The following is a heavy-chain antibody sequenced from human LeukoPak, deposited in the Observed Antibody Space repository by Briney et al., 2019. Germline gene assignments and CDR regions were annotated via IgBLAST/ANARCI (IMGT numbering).Heavy chain of an antibody. CDR2: ISYDGSNK. CDR3: AKAEYYDILTGHDY. D-gene: IGHD3-9*01. V-gene: IGHV3-30*18. CDR1: GFTFSSYG. J-gene: IGHJ4*02. Sequence: GGSLRLSCAASGFTFSSYGMHWVRQAPGKGLEWVAVISYDGSNKYYADSVKGRFTISRDNSKNTLYLQMNSLRAEDTAVYYCAKAEYYDILTGHDYWGQGTLVTVS.